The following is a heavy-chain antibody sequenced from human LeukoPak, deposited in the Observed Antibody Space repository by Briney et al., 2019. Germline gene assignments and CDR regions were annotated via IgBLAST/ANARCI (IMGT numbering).Heavy chain of an antibody. CDR1: GFTFDDYA. J-gene: IGHJ4*02. CDR2: ITWNSGSI. D-gene: IGHD6-19*01. V-gene: IGHV3-9*01. CDR3: AKGGSSAWYARFDY. Sequence: GGSLRLSCAASGFTFDDYAMHWVRQAPGKGLEWVSGITWNSGSIVYADSVKGRFTISRDNAKNSLYLQMNSLRAEDTALYYCAKGGSSAWYARFDYWGQGTLVTVSS.